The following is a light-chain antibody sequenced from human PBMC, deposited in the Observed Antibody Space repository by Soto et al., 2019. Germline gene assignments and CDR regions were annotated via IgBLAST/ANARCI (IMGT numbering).Light chain of an antibody. CDR2: DVS. CDR3: QQRSNWPRT. Sequence: SAVPLSLPPATIATRSCRASQNISSYLIWYQQKHGQAPRLLIYDVSNRATGIPARFSGSGSGTDLTITISSLEPEDCEVYYCQQRSNWPRTFGQGTKVDIK. V-gene: IGKV3-11*01. J-gene: IGKJ1*01. CDR1: QNISSY.